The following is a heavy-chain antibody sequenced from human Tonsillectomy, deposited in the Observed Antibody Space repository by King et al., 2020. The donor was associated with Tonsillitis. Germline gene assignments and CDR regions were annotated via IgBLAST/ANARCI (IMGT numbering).Heavy chain of an antibody. V-gene: IGHV1-18*01. J-gene: IGHJ2*01. CDR2: ISAYNGNR. CDR1: GYTFTNYG. CDR3: ARTGSGSRNDWYFDL. Sequence: VQLVESGAEVKKPGASVKVSCKASGYTFTNYGISWVRQAPGQGLEWMGWISAYNGNRNYAQKYRGRVTVTTDTSTTTAYMELSSLRSDATAVYYCARTGSGSRNDWYFDLWGRGTLVTVSS. D-gene: IGHD1-14*01.